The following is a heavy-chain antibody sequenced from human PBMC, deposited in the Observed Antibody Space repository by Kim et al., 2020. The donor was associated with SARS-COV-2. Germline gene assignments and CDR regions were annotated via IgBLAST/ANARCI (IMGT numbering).Heavy chain of an antibody. J-gene: IGHJ6*02. Sequence: GGSLRLSCAASGFTFSSYWMHWVRQAPGKGLVWVSRINSDGSSTSYADSVKGRFTISRDNAKNTLYLQMNSLRAEDTAVYYCASGAYDSSGYYFYGMDVWGRGTTVTVSS. CDR1: GFTFSSYW. D-gene: IGHD3-22*01. CDR3: ASGAYDSSGYYFYGMDV. V-gene: IGHV3-74*01. CDR2: INSDGSST.